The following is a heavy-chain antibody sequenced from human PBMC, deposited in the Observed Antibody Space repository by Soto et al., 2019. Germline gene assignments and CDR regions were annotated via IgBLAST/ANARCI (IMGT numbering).Heavy chain of an antibody. Sequence: SETLSLTCTVSGGSISSSSYFWGWIRQPPGKGLEWIGSMYYSGTTYYNPSLKSRVTISVDTSKNQFSLKLSSVTAADTAVYYCAKDSGYNYGYFRWVDPWGQGTLVTVSS. D-gene: IGHD5-18*01. J-gene: IGHJ5*02. CDR3: AKDSGYNYGYFRWVDP. V-gene: IGHV4-39*07. CDR1: GGSISSSSYF. CDR2: MYYSGTT.